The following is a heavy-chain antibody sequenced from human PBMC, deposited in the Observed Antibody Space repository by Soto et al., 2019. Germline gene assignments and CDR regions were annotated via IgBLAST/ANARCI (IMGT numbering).Heavy chain of an antibody. Sequence: SETLSLTCTVSGGSVSSGSYYWSWIRQPPGKGLEWIGYIYYSGSTNYNPSLKSRVTISVDTSKNQFSLKLSSVTAADTAVYYCARYNVVSGYYHPFDYWGQGTLVTVSS. J-gene: IGHJ4*02. CDR2: IYYSGST. CDR1: GGSVSSGSYY. V-gene: IGHV4-61*01. CDR3: ARYNVVSGYYHPFDY. D-gene: IGHD3-22*01.